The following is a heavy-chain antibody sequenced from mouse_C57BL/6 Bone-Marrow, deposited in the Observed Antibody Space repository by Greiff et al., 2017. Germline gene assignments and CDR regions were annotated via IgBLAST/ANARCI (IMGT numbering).Heavy chain of an antibody. V-gene: IGHV1-64*01. CDR2: IHPNSGST. J-gene: IGHJ3*01. CDR3: ARGGYNGGFAY. D-gene: IGHD1-3*01. CDR1: GYTFTSYW. Sequence: QVQLQQPGAELVKPGASVKLSCKASGYTFTSYWMHWVKQRPGQGLEWIGMIHPNSGSTNYNEKFKSKATLTVDKSSSQAYMQLSSLTSEDSAVYYCARGGYNGGFAYWGQGTLVTVSA.